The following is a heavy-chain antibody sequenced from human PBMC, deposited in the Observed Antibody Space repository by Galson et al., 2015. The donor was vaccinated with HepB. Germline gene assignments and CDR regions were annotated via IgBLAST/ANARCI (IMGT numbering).Heavy chain of an antibody. CDR1: GYTFNNYI. V-gene: IGHV1-18*01. J-gene: IGHJ4*02. Sequence: SVKVSCKASGYTFNNYIIAWVRQAPGQGLEWLGLITAYNGNTKFAQNLQGRVTMTTDTSTSTAYMELKSLRPDDTALYYCARVGLTYYYFDYWGQGTLVTVSS. CDR2: ITAYNGNT. D-gene: IGHD3/OR15-3a*01. CDR3: ARVGLTYYYFDY.